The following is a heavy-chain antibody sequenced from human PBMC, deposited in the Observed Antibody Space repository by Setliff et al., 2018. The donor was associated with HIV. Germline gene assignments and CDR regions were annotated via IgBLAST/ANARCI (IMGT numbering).Heavy chain of an antibody. J-gene: IGHJ6*02. V-gene: IGHV3-30-3*02. CDR1: GFSFSNYA. Sequence: PGGSLRLSCAASGFSFSNYAMHWVRQAPGKGLEWVAVISYDGNNKYYADSVKGRFTISRDNSKNTLYLQMNSLRAEDTAVYYCAKDSTYYYGSGSSPLRPHYYYGMDVWGQGTTVTVSS. CDR2: ISYDGNNK. D-gene: IGHD3-10*01. CDR3: AKDSTYYYGSGSSPLRPHYYYGMDV.